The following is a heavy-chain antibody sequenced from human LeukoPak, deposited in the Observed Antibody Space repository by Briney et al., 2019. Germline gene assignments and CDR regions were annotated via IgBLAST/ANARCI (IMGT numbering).Heavy chain of an antibody. Sequence: KPGESLKISCKGSGYSFTSYWIGWVRQMPGKGLERMGIIYPGDSDTRYSPSFQGQVTISADKSISTAYLQWSSLKASDTAMYYCAGLTYYYDSSGPPEWYFDYWGQGTLVTVSS. CDR2: IYPGDSDT. V-gene: IGHV5-51*03. J-gene: IGHJ4*02. D-gene: IGHD3-22*01. CDR1: GYSFTSYW. CDR3: AGLTYYYDSSGPPEWYFDY.